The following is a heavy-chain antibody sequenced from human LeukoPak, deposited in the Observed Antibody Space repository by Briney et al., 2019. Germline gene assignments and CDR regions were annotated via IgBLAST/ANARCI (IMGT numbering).Heavy chain of an antibody. J-gene: IGHJ3*02. CDR1: GFTLSSYG. V-gene: IGHV3-30*03. Sequence: GGSLRLSCAASGFTLSSYGMHWVRQAPGKGLEWVAVISYDGSKKYYADSVKGRFTVSRDNSKNTLYLQMNSLRAEDTAVYYCDGYYGSGNYIGAFDIWGQGTMVTVSS. CDR2: ISYDGSKK. CDR3: DGYYGSGNYIGAFDI. D-gene: IGHD3-10*01.